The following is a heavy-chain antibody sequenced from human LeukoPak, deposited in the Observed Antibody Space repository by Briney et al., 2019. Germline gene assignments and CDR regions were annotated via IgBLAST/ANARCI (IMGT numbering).Heavy chain of an antibody. V-gene: IGHV3-7*03. CDR1: GFSLSRSW. D-gene: IGHD3-22*01. CDR2: INEDGSGS. CDR3: ARAKID. Sequence: GGSLRLSCAAPGFSLSRSWMTWVRQAPGKGLEWVGNINEDGSGSNYVDSVKGRFTISRENAKNSLWLQMNSLRVEYTGVYFCARAKIDWGQGTLVTVSS. J-gene: IGHJ4*02.